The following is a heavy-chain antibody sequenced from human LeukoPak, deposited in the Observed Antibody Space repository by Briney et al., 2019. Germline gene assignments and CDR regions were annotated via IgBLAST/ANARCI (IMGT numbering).Heavy chain of an antibody. J-gene: IGHJ4*02. D-gene: IGHD3-10*01. CDR3: ARYYYVSGSYYFDY. Sequence: SETLSLTCAVYGGSFSGYYWSWIRQPPGKGLEWIGEINHSGSTNYNPSLKSRLTISVDTSKNQFSLKLSSVTAADTAVYYCARYYYVSGSYYFDYWGQGTLVTASS. V-gene: IGHV4-34*01. CDR1: GGSFSGYY. CDR2: INHSGST.